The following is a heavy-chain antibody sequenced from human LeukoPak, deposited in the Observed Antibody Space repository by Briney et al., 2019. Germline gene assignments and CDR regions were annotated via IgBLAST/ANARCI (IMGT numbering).Heavy chain of an antibody. D-gene: IGHD2-15*01. CDR2: IIPIFGTA. CDR3: ARVPLGYCSGGSCYIGDY. Sequence: SVKVSCKASGYTFTGYYMHWVRQAPGQGLEWMGGIIPIFGTANYAQKFQGRVTITADESTGTAYMELSSLRSEDTAVYYCARVPLGYCSGGSCYIGDYWGQGTLVTVSS. CDR1: GYTFTGYY. J-gene: IGHJ4*02. V-gene: IGHV1-69*13.